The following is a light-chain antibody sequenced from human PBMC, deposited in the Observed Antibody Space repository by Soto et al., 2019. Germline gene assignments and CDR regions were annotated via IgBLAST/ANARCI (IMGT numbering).Light chain of an antibody. J-gene: IGKJ1*01. Sequence: IETSQSLSSLSASIGETLTVTCRVSQSISWYLNWYQQKPGKAPTLLISAASSLERGVPLRFSGGGSGTEFTLTISSLQPEDFATYYCQQNYRNTPWTFGQGAKVDIK. V-gene: IGKV1-39*01. CDR3: QQNYRNTPWT. CDR1: QSISWY. CDR2: AAS.